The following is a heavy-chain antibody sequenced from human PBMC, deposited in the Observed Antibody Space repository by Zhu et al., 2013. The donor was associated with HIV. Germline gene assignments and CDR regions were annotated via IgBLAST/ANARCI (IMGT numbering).Heavy chain of an antibody. CDR2: ISVYNGKR. V-gene: IGHV1-18*01. CDR3: ARAPYDAFDI. J-gene: IGHJ3*02. Sequence: QVQLVQSGAEVKKPGASVKVSCKASGYIFTSYGISWVRQAPGQGLEWMGGISVYNGKRKNAQKFQGRVTMTTDTSTSTAYMEVTNLTSDDTAVYYCARAPYDAFDIWGQGTVVTVSS. CDR1: GYIFTSYG.